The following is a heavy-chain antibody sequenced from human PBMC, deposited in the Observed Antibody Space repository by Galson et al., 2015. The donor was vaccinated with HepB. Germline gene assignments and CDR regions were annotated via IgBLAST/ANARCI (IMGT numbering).Heavy chain of an antibody. V-gene: IGHV1-18*01. CDR1: GYTFTNYG. D-gene: IGHD4-23*01. CDR2: INTYNGNT. CDR3: AVPLTPTVVIPGY. Sequence: SVKVSCKASGYTFTNYGVSWVRQAPGQGLEWMGWINTYNGNTNYAQNLQGRVTMTTDTSTSTAYMELRSLRADDTAVYYCAVPLTPTVVIPGYWGQGTLVTVPS. J-gene: IGHJ4*02.